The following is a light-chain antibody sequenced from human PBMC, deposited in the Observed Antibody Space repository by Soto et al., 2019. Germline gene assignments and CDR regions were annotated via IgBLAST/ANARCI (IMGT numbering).Light chain of an antibody. J-gene: IGKJ1*01. Sequence: EIVLTQSPATLSSYPGDRVTLSCRASQAVNTRLAWYQNKPGPAPRLLIYLASNRAAGVPARFSGSGSGTDFTLTISDVEPEDFAVYYCHQRQSWPRTFGQGIKVDIK. CDR1: QAVNTR. CDR2: LAS. CDR3: HQRQSWPRT. V-gene: IGKV3-11*01.